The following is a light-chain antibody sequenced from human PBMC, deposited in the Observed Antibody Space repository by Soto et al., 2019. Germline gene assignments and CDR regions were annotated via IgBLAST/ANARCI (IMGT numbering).Light chain of an antibody. J-gene: IGKJ1*01. V-gene: IGKV3-20*01. CDR2: GAS. Sequence: EIVLTQSPGTLSLSPGERATLSCRASQSVSSSYLAWYQQKPGQAPRLLIYGASSRATGTPDRFSGSGSGTDFTLTISRLEPEDFAVYYCQQYDRSLRTFGQGTKVDI. CDR3: QQYDRSLRT. CDR1: QSVSSSY.